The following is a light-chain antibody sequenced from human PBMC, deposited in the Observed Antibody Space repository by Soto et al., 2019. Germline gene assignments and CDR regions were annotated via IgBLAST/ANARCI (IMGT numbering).Light chain of an antibody. CDR3: QQRSNRPPVYT. Sequence: EIVLTQSPATLSLSPGVRATLSCRASQSVSSYLAWYQQKPGQAPRPLIYDASNRATGIPARFSGSGSGTAFTLTISSIEPEDFAVYYCQQRSNRPPVYTFGQGTKLEIK. V-gene: IGKV3-11*01. J-gene: IGKJ2*01. CDR2: DAS. CDR1: QSVSSY.